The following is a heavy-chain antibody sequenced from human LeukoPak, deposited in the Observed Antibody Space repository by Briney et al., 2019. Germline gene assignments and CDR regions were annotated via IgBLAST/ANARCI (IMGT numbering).Heavy chain of an antibody. Sequence: GGSLRLSCAASGFTVSSNYMSWVRQAPGKGLEWVSVIYSGGSIYYADSVKGRFTISRDNSKNTLYLQMNSLRSDDTAVYYCARGGGTAHTVTTPFDYWGQGTLVTVSS. J-gene: IGHJ4*02. D-gene: IGHD4-17*01. CDR3: ARGGGTAHTVTTPFDY. CDR2: IYSGGSI. V-gene: IGHV3-53*05. CDR1: GFTVSSNY.